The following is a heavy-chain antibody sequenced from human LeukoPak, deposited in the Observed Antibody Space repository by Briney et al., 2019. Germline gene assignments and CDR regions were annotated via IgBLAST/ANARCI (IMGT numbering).Heavy chain of an antibody. V-gene: IGHV3-23*01. D-gene: IGHD2-2*01. CDR3: ARVGNTGDAVIIPAAMGFNN. CDR2: ISGSGGST. CDR1: GFTFSSYA. Sequence: TGGPLRLSCAASGFTFSSYAMSWVRQAPGKGLEWVSAISGSGGSTYYADSVKGRFTISRDNAKNSLYLQMNSLRAEDTAVYFCARVGNTGDAVIIPAAMGFNNWGQGTVVTVSS. J-gene: IGHJ4*02.